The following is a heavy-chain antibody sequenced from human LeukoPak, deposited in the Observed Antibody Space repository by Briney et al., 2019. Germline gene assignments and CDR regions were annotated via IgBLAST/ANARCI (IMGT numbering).Heavy chain of an antibody. Sequence: ASLKVSCKASGYTFTGYYIHWVRQAPGQGLEWMGWINTNSGGTNHAQKFQGRVTMTRDTSISTAYMELSRLRSDDTAVYYCARDYESGYYYPTAFDYWGQGTLVTVSS. D-gene: IGHD3-22*01. CDR1: GYTFTGYY. J-gene: IGHJ4*02. CDR3: ARDYESGYYYPTAFDY. V-gene: IGHV1-2*02. CDR2: INTNSGGT.